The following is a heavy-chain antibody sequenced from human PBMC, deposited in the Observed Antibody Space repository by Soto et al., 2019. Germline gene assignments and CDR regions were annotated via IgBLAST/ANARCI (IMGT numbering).Heavy chain of an antibody. CDR1: GGSISSGGYS. D-gene: IGHD3-22*01. CDR2: IYHSGST. CDR3: ARGGVDYYDSSGYYFSPYYFDY. V-gene: IGHV4-30-2*01. J-gene: IGHJ4*02. Sequence: SETLSLTCAVPGGSISSGGYSWSWIRQPPGKGLEWIGYIYHSGSTYYNPSLKSRVTISVDRSKNQFSLKLSSVTAADTAVYYCARGGVDYYDSSGYYFSPYYFDYWGQGTLVTVSS.